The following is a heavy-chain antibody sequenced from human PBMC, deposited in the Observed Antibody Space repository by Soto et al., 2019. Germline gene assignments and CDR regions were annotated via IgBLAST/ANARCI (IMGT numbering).Heavy chain of an antibody. D-gene: IGHD6-13*01. Sequence: PGGSLRLSCAASGFTFSSYAMSWVRQAPGKGLEWVSAISGSGGSTYYADSVKGRFTISRDNSKNTLYLQMNSLRAEDTAVYYCAPGGAAAGFNWFDPWGQGTLVTVSS. CDR2: ISGSGGST. CDR3: APGGAAAGFNWFDP. CDR1: GFTFSSYA. J-gene: IGHJ5*02. V-gene: IGHV3-23*01.